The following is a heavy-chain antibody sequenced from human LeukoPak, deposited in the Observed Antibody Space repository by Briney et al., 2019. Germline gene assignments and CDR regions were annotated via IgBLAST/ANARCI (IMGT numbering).Heavy chain of an antibody. V-gene: IGHV4-59*01. CDR1: GGSISSYY. CDR2: IQSSGST. J-gene: IGHJ5*02. Sequence: SETLSLTCTVSGGSISSYYWSWIRQPPGKGLVWIGYIQSSGSTNYNPSLKSRVTISVDTSKNQFSLKLTSVTAADTAVYYCARDVFGVTLGRFDPWGQGTLVTVSS. D-gene: IGHD3-3*01. CDR3: ARDVFGVTLGRFDP.